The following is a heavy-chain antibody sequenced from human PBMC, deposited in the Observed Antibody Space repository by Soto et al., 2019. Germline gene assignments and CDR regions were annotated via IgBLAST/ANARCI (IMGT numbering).Heavy chain of an antibody. D-gene: IGHD6-13*01. CDR1: GGSFSGYF. CDR3: VRGGLSGSSWYYFDF. CDR2: VNYGGST. J-gene: IGHJ4*02. V-gene: IGHV4-34*01. Sequence: QVQLHQWGAGLLKPSETLSLTCAVSGGSFSGYFWGWIRQPPGKGLEWIGEVNYGGSTNYTPSLKGRLTMAVDTYKNQVSLRLTSVTAADTALYFCVRGGLSGSSWYYFDFWGQGSLVAVSS.